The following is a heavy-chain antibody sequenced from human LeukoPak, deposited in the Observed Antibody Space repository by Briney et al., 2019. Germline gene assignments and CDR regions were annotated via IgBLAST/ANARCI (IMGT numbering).Heavy chain of an antibody. CDR2: INPNSGGT. CDR1: GYTFTGYY. CDR3: ARGRYGSGSYDY. Sequence: GASVRVSCKASGYTFTGYYMHWVRQAPGQGLEWMGWINPNSGGTNYAQKFQGRVTMTRDTSISTAYMELGRLRSDDTAVYYCARGRYGSGSYDYWGQGTLVTVSS. J-gene: IGHJ4*02. V-gene: IGHV1-2*02. D-gene: IGHD3-10*01.